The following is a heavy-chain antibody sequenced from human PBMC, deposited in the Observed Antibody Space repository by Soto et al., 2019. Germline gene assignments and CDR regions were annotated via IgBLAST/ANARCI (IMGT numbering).Heavy chain of an antibody. CDR3: AKDQEPSHDNGGNSVFF. J-gene: IGHJ4*02. Sequence: WGPLRLSCAASGFTFSTYGMHWVRQAPGKGLEWVAVISYYVSNKLYGDSVKGRFTISRDNSKSTLELQMNSLRPEDTAVYYCAKDQEPSHDNGGNSVFFWGQGNLVNVSS. D-gene: IGHD4-17*01. V-gene: IGHV3-30*18. CDR2: ISYYVSNK. CDR1: GFTFSTYG.